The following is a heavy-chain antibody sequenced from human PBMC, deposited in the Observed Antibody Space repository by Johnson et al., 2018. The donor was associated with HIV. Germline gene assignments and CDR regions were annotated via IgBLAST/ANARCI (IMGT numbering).Heavy chain of an antibody. Sequence: QLVESGGGLVQPGRSLRLSCAASGFTFDDYAMHWVRQAPGKGLEWVSGISWNSGSIGYADSVKGRFTISRDNAKNSLYLQMNSLRAEYTALYYCAKDMSRIAAGSDAFDIWGQGTMVTVSS. CDR1: GFTFDDYA. D-gene: IGHD6-13*01. CDR3: AKDMSRIAAGSDAFDI. J-gene: IGHJ3*02. CDR2: ISWNSGSI. V-gene: IGHV3-9*01.